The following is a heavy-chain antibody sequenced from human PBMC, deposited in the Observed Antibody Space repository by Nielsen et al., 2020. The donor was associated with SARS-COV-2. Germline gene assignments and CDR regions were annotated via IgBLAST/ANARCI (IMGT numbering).Heavy chain of an antibody. J-gene: IGHJ1*01. Sequence: WVRQAPGQGLEWMGIINPSGGSTSYAQKFQGRVTMTRDTFTSTVYMELSSLRSEDTAVYYCARDQGYCISPSCTRGGFFQHWGQGTLVTVSS. CDR3: ARDQGYCISPSCTRGGFFQH. V-gene: IGHV1-46*01. D-gene: IGHD2-2*01. CDR2: INPSGGST.